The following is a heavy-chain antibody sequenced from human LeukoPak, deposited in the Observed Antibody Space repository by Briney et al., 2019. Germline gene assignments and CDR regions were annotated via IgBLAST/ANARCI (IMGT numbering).Heavy chain of an antibody. Sequence: PGGSLRLSCAASGFTFSSYSMNWVRQAPGKGLEWVSSISSSSSYIYYADSVKGRFTISRDNAKNSLHLQMNSLRAEDTAVYYCARLVYCSGGSCDYWGQGTLVTVSS. J-gene: IGHJ4*02. CDR3: ARLVYCSGGSCDY. V-gene: IGHV3-21*01. D-gene: IGHD2-15*01. CDR1: GFTFSSYS. CDR2: ISSSSSYI.